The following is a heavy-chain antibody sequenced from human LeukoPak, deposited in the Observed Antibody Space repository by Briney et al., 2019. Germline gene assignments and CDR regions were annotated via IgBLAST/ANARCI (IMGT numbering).Heavy chain of an antibody. Sequence: PSETLSLTCTVSGGSISSGDYYWSWIRQPPGKGLEWIGYIYYSGSTYYNPSLKSRVTISVDTSKNQFSLKLSSVTAADTAVYYCARVPRNYYGSGSYFDYWGQGTLVTVSS. CDR1: GGSISSGDYY. J-gene: IGHJ4*02. V-gene: IGHV4-30-4*01. D-gene: IGHD3-10*01. CDR3: ARVPRNYYGSGSYFDY. CDR2: IYYSGST.